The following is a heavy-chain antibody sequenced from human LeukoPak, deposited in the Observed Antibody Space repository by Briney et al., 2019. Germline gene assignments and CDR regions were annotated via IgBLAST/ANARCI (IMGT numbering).Heavy chain of an antibody. D-gene: IGHD3-22*01. V-gene: IGHV4-59*08. CDR3: ARGPYSYDSSGAFDI. Sequence: SETLPLTCTVSGGSISSYYWSWIRQPPGKGLEWIGYIYYSGSTYYNPSLKSRVTISVDTSKNQFSLKLSSVTAADTAVYFCARGPYSYDSSGAFDIWGQGTMVTVSS. CDR1: GGSISSYY. J-gene: IGHJ3*02. CDR2: IYYSGST.